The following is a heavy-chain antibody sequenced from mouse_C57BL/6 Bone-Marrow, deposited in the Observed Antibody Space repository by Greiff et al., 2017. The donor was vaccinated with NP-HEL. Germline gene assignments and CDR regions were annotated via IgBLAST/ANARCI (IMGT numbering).Heavy chain of an antibody. CDR3: ARGIYGSSLWYFDV. Sequence: VKLMESGPGLVQPSQSLSITCTVSGFSLTSYGVHWVRQSPGKGLEWLGVIWSGGSTDYNAAFISRLSFSKDNSKSQVFFKMNSLQADDTAIYYCARGIYGSSLWYFDVWGTGTTVTVSS. V-gene: IGHV2-2*01. D-gene: IGHD1-1*01. CDR2: IWSGGST. J-gene: IGHJ1*03. CDR1: GFSLTSYG.